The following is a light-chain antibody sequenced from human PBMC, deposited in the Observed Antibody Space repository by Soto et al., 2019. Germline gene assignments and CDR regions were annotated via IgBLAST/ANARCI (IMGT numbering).Light chain of an antibody. CDR1: SGHSTYI. J-gene: IGLJ2*01. CDR3: ETWDTNVVV. V-gene: IGLV4-60*02. CDR2: LEGSGSY. Sequence: QPVLTQSSSASASLGSSVKLTCTLSSGHSTYIIAWHQQQPGKAPRYLMKLEGSGSYNKGSGIPDRFSGSSSGADGYLTISNLQFEDEADYYCETWDTNVVVFGGGTKLTVL.